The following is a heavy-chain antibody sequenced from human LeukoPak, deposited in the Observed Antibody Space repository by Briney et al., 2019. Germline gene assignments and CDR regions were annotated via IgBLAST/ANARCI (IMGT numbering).Heavy chain of an antibody. V-gene: IGHV3-48*01. CDR1: GFTFSMFS. D-gene: IGHD3-9*01. CDR2: ISSRGGSI. Sequence: GGSLRLSCAASGFTFSMFSINWVRQAPGRGLEWISYISSRGGSISYAESVRGRFIISRDNAKNTLNLQMNSLRAEDTAVYYCARADYYAFDYWGQGIRVTVPS. J-gene: IGHJ4*02. CDR3: ARADYYAFDY.